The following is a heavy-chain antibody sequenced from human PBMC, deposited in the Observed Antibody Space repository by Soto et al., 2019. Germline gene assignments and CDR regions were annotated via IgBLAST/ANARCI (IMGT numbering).Heavy chain of an antibody. V-gene: IGHV1-2*04. CDR1: GYTFTGYY. J-gene: IGHJ4*02. CDR2: INPNSGGT. D-gene: IGHD3-10*01. CDR3: SRQYMVALGYGSGSPGTYYFDY. Sequence: ASVKVSCKASGYTFTGYYMHWVRQAPGQGLEWMGWINPNSGGTNYAQKFQGWVTMTRDTSISTAYMELSRLRSDDTAVYYCSRQYMVALGYGSGSPGTYYFDYWGQGTLVTVSS.